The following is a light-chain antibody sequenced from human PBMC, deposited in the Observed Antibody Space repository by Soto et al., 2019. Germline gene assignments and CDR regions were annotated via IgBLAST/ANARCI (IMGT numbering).Light chain of an antibody. Sequence: QSVLTQPPSVSAAPGQKVTISCSGSSPNIGNNYVSWYQHLPGTAPKLLIYDNNKRPSGIPDRFSGSKSGTSATLDITGLPTGDEADYYCATWDSSLSAHVFGTGTKLTVL. J-gene: IGLJ1*01. CDR2: DNN. CDR3: ATWDSSLSAHV. V-gene: IGLV1-51*01. CDR1: SPNIGNNY.